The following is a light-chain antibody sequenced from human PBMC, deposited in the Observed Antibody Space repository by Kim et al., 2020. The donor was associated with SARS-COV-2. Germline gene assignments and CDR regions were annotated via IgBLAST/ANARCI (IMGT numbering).Light chain of an antibody. CDR3: ASWDDSLSGWV. CDR1: PSNIGSNY. CDR2: SHN. V-gene: IGLV1-47*02. Sequence: QSVLTQPPSASGTPGQRITISCFGSPSNIGSNYVYWYQQLPGTAPKLLIYSHNPRPSGVPARFSESKSGTSASLAISGLWSEDEADYFCASWDDSLSGWVFGGGTQLTVL. J-gene: IGLJ3*02.